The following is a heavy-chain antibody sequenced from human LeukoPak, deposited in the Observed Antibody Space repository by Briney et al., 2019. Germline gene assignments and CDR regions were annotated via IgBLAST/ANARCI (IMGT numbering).Heavy chain of an antibody. V-gene: IGHV3-30*02. CDR1: RLTLRGYG. Sequence: GRSLRLSCAASRLTLRGYGIDWVRQAPGKGLGWVAFIRYDGSNENYADSVKGRFTTSRDDSKNMVYLQMNSLRAEDTAVYYCPKDRPLCSTTTCYSYFDYWGQGTLVTVSS. J-gene: IGHJ4*02. CDR2: IRYDGSNE. D-gene: IGHD2-2*01. CDR3: PKDRPLCSTTTCYSYFDY.